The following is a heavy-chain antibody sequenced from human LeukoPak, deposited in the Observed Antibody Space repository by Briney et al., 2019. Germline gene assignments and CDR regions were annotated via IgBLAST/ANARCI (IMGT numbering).Heavy chain of an antibody. J-gene: IGHJ5*02. Sequence: PGGSLRPSCAASGFTVTSNYMSWVCQAPGKGLEWVSIIYSGGGAYYADSVKGRFTISRDNSRNTLFLQMNSLRAEDTAMYYCARVLPPNWFDPWGQGTLVTVSS. CDR2: IYSGGGA. V-gene: IGHV3-66*01. CDR1: GFTVTSNY. CDR3: ARVLPPNWFDP.